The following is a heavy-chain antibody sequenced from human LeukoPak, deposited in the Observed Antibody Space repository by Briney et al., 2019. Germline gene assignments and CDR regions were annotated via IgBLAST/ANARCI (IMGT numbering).Heavy chain of an antibody. CDR1: GFTFGSYG. V-gene: IGHV3-30*03. D-gene: IGHD3-22*01. CDR3: ARSRRLLPNYFDY. Sequence: GGSLRLSCAASGFTFGSYGMHWVRQAPGKGLEWVAVISYDGSNKYYADSVKGRFTISRDNSKNTLYLQMNSLRAEDTAVYYCARSRRLLPNYFDYWGQGTLVTVSS. J-gene: IGHJ4*02. CDR2: ISYDGSNK.